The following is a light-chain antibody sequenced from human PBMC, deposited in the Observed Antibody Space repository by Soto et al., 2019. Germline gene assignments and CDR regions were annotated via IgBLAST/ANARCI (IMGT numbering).Light chain of an antibody. CDR2: AAS. V-gene: IGKV1-39*01. CDR1: QSISSY. J-gene: IGKJ3*01. Sequence: IQMTQSPSSLSASVGDRVTITCRASQSISSYLNWYQQKPGKAPKLLIYAASSLQSGVPSRFSGSGSGTDFTLTISSLQPEDFATYYCQQSYSTPQTFGPGTKVDI. CDR3: QQSYSTPQT.